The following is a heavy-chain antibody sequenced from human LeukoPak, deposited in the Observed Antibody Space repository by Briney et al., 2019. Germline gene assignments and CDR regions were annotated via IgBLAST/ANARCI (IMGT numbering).Heavy chain of an antibody. CDR3: ARSSLRFLEWLLSRYYYYMDV. J-gene: IGHJ6*03. V-gene: IGHV1-69*13. D-gene: IGHD3-3*01. CDR2: IIPIFGTA. Sequence: ASVKVSCKASGGTFSGYAISWVRQAPGQGLEWMGGIIPIFGTANYAQKFQGRVTITADESTSTAYMELSSLRSEDTAVYYCARSSLRFLEWLLSRYYYYMDVWGKGTTVTVSS. CDR1: GGTFSGYA.